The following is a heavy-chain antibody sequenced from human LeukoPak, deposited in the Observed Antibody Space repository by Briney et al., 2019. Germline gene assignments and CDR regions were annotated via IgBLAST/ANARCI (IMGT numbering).Heavy chain of an antibody. J-gene: IGHJ4*02. CDR2: ISYDGSNK. CDR1: GFTFSSYA. V-gene: IGHV3-30-3*01. Sequence: GGSLRLSCAASGFTFSSYAMHWVRQAPGKGLEWVAVISYDGSNKYYADSVKGRFTISRDNSKNTLYLQMNSLRAEDTAVYYCATAGQRRGLYYYDHKFDYWGQGTLVTVSS. D-gene: IGHD3-22*01. CDR3: ATAGQRRGLYYYDHKFDY.